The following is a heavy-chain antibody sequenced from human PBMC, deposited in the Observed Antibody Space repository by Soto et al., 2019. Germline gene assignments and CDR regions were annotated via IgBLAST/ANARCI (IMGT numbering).Heavy chain of an antibody. D-gene: IGHD1-1*01. V-gene: IGHV4-31*03. CDR1: GGSISSGGYY. J-gene: IGHJ3*01. Sequence: SETLSLTCTVSGGSISSGGYYWSWIRQHPGKGLECIGYIYYSGSTYYNPSLKSRVTISVDTSKNQFSLKLSSVTAADTAVYYCARERDVTTTGYDAFDVWGQGTMVTVSS. CDR3: ARERDVTTTGYDAFDV. CDR2: IYYSGST.